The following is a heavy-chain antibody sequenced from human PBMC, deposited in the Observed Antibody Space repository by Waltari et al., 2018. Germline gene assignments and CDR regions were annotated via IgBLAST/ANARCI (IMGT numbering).Heavy chain of an antibody. CDR2: INPPGTST. CDR3: AREVAVGNGAVDS. V-gene: IGHV1-46*01. D-gene: IGHD6-19*01. Sequence: QVQLVQSGAEVKKPGASVKVSCQASGYTFSSYFMHWVRQAPGQGHEWMAIINPPGTSTKYAQKFQDRLTVTRDTSTSTLYMELSSLTFEDTAVYYCAREVAVGNGAVDSWGQGTLVTVSS. CDR1: GYTFSSYF. J-gene: IGHJ5*01.